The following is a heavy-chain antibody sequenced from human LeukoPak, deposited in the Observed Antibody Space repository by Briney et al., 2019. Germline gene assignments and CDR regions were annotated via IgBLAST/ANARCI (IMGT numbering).Heavy chain of an antibody. Sequence: SETLSLTCAVYGGSFSGYYWSWLRQPPGKGLEWIGEINHSGSTNYNPSLKSRVTISVDTSKNQFSLKLSSVTAADTAVYYCARGLGFGESYYYYYMDVWGKGTTVSISS. J-gene: IGHJ6*03. V-gene: IGHV4-34*01. CDR3: ARGLGFGESYYYYYMDV. CDR2: INHSGST. CDR1: GGSFSGYY. D-gene: IGHD3-10*01.